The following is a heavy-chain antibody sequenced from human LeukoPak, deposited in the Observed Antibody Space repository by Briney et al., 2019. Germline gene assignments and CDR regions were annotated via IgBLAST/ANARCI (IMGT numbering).Heavy chain of an antibody. Sequence: PGRSLRLSCAASGFIFSNYAMHWVRQAPGRGLEWVAVISYDGNNKYYVDSVKGRFTISRDNSKNTLYLQMNSLRAEDTAVHYCARARAYYYDSSGYYLWKYYFDYWGQGTLVTVSS. D-gene: IGHD3-22*01. CDR2: ISYDGNNK. CDR1: GFIFSNYA. J-gene: IGHJ4*02. V-gene: IGHV3-30*04. CDR3: ARARAYYYDSSGYYLWKYYFDY.